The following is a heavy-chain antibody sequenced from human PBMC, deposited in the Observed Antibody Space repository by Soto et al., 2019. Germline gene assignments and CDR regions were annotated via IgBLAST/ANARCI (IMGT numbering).Heavy chain of an antibody. CDR1: GGTFSSYA. J-gene: IGHJ4*02. V-gene: IGHV1-69*01. D-gene: IGHD5-18*01. CDR2: IIPIFGTA. Sequence: QVQLVQSGAEVKKPGSSVKVSCKASGGTFSSYAISWVRQAPGEGLEWMGGIIPIFGTANYAQKFQGRVTITADESTSTAYMELSSMRSEDTAVYYCATSRGGKRGYSYGPDYWGQGTLVTVSS. CDR3: ATSRGGKRGYSYGPDY.